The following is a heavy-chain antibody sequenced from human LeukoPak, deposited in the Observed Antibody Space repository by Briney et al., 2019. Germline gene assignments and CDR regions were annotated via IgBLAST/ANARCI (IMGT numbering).Heavy chain of an antibody. V-gene: IGHV5-51*01. J-gene: IGHJ4*02. CDR1: GYSFTSYW. CDR2: IYPGDSDT. Sequence: GESLKISCKGSGYSFTSYWISWVRQMPGKGLEWMGIIYPGDSDTRYSPSFQGQVTISADKSISTAYLQWSSLKASDTAMYYCARNGVNYYDSSGHADYFDYWGQGTLVTVSS. D-gene: IGHD3-22*01. CDR3: ARNGVNYYDSSGHADYFDY.